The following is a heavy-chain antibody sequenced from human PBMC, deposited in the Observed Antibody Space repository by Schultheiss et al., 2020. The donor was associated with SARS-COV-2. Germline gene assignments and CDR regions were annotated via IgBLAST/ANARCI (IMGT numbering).Heavy chain of an antibody. CDR3: ARDSEVVGASADAFDI. D-gene: IGHD1-26*01. J-gene: IGHJ3*02. V-gene: IGHV4-34*01. Sequence: SETLSLTCAVYGGSFSGYYWSWIRQPPGKGLEWIGSIYHSGSTYYNPSLKSRVTISVDTSKNQFSLKLSSVTAADTAVYYCARDSEVVGASADAFDIWGQGTMVTVSS. CDR2: IYHSGST. CDR1: GGSFSGYY.